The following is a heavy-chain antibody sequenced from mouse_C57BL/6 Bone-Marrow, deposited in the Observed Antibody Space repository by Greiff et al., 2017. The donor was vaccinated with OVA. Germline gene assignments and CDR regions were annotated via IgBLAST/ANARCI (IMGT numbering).Heavy chain of an antibody. J-gene: IGHJ2*01. V-gene: IGHV1-69*01. CDR1: GYTFTSYW. Sequence: QVQLQQPGAELVMPGASVKLSCKASGYTFTSYWMHWVKQRPGQGLEWIGEIDPSDSYTNYNQKFKGKSTLTVDESSSTAYMQLSSLTSEDSAVYYCARSPPITTVAFDYWGQGTTLTVSS. CDR3: ARSPPITTVAFDY. CDR2: IDPSDSYT. D-gene: IGHD1-1*01.